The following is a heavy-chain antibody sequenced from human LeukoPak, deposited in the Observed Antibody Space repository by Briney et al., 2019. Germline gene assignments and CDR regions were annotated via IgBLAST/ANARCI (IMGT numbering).Heavy chain of an antibody. D-gene: IGHD2-15*01. CDR3: ARCRGGSYYYYGMDV. CDR1: GGSITSSTYC. Sequence: PSETLSLTCTISGGSITSSTYCWGWIRQPPGKGLEWIGSIYYSGSTYYNPSLKSRVTVSVDTSKNQFSLRLGSVTAADTAVYYCARCRGGSYYYYGMDVWGQGTTVTVSS. V-gene: IGHV4-39*01. CDR2: IYYSGST. J-gene: IGHJ6*02.